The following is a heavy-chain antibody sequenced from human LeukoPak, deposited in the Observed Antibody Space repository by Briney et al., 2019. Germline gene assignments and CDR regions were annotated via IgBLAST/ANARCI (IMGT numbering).Heavy chain of an antibody. CDR2: ISYDGSNK. CDR1: GFTFSSYA. Sequence: GGSLRLSCAASGFTFSSYAMHWVRQAPGKGLEWVAVISYDGSNKYYADSVKGRFTISRDNSKNTLYLQMNSPRAEDTAVYYCARERAPGYSYGYGTFDLWGRGTLVTVSS. V-gene: IGHV3-30-3*01. J-gene: IGHJ2*01. CDR3: ARERAPGYSYGYGTFDL. D-gene: IGHD5-18*01.